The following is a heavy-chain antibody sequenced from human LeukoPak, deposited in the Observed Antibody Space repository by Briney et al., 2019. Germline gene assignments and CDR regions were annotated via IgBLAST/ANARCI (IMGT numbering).Heavy chain of an antibody. Sequence: SETLSLTCTVSGGSISSSSYYWGWIRQPPGKGLEWIGSIYYSGSTYYNPSLKSRVTISVDTSKNQFSLKLSSVTAADTAVYYCARRCSGGSCYPDYFDYWGQGTLVTVSS. CDR1: GGSISSSSYY. D-gene: IGHD2-15*01. CDR3: ARRCSGGSCYPDYFDY. V-gene: IGHV4-39*01. CDR2: IYYSGST. J-gene: IGHJ4*02.